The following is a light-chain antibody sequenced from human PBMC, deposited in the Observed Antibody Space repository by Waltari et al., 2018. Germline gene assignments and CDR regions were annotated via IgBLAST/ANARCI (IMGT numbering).Light chain of an antibody. Sequence: QSVLTQPPSVSAAPGQRVTISCSGSSSNIGSTYVSWYQQFPGGAPKLLIYDNRERPSGTPDRFSGSKAGTSAALDITGLQPEDEADYYCGTWDASLRAGVFGGGTRVTVL. J-gene: IGLJ3*02. V-gene: IGLV1-51*01. CDR1: SSNIGSTY. CDR3: GTWDASLRAGV. CDR2: DNR.